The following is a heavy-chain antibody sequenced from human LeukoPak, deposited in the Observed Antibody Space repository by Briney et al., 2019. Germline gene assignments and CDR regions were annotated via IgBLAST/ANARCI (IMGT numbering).Heavy chain of an antibody. CDR2: ISSSGSTI. CDR3: ARDRGVVTAILDY. V-gene: IGHV3-11*01. CDR1: GFTFSDYY. Sequence: GGSLRLSCAASGFTFSDYYMSWIRQAPGKGLEWVSYISSSGSTIYYADSVKDRFTISRDNAKNSLYLQMNSLRAEDTAVYYCARDRGVVTAILDYWGQGTLVTVSS. D-gene: IGHD2-21*02. J-gene: IGHJ4*02.